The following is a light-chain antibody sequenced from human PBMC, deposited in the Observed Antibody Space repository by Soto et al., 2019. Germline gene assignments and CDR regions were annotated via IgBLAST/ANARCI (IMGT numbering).Light chain of an antibody. CDR1: QDIRKC. V-gene: IGKV1-33*01. Sequence: DIQMTQSPSSLSASVGDRVTITCQASQDIRKCLNWHQQKPGKAPKLLIFEVSDLQRGVPSRFSGSRSGTDFTFTISSLQPEDVATYYCQQFDSVPITFGGGTKVDIK. J-gene: IGKJ4*01. CDR2: EVS. CDR3: QQFDSVPIT.